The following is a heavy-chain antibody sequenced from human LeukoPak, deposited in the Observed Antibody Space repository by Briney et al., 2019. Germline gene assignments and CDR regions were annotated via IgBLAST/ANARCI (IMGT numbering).Heavy chain of an antibody. CDR2: INHSGST. V-gene: IGHV4-34*01. Sequence: SETLSLTCAVYGGSFSGYYWSWIRQPPGKGLEWIGEINHSGSTNYIPSLKSRVTISVDTSKNQFSLKLSSVTAADTAVYYCARDSGSYYAEYFQHWGQGTLVTVSS. CDR3: ARDSGSYYAEYFQH. J-gene: IGHJ1*01. CDR1: GGSFSGYY. D-gene: IGHD1-26*01.